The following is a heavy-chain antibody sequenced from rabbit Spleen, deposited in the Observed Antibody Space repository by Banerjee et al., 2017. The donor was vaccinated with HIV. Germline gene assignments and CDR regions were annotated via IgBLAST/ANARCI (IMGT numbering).Heavy chain of an antibody. CDR1: GFSFNSGYD. CDR3: ARITDNYGYGMYL. Sequence: QSLEESGGGLVKPGASLTLTCKASGFSFNSGYDMCWVRQAPGKWLEWIACIYAGSSGSTYSATWAKGRFTISKTSSTTVTLQMTSLTAADTATYFCARITDNYGYGMYLWGQGTLVTVS. D-gene: IGHD6-1*01. V-gene: IGHV1S40*01. J-gene: IGHJ6*01. CDR2: IYAGSSGST.